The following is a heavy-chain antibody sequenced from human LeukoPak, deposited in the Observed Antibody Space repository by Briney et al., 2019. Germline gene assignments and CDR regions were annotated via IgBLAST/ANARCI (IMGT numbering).Heavy chain of an antibody. J-gene: IGHJ3*02. V-gene: IGHV3-23*01. D-gene: IGHD2-2*01. Sequence: GGSLRLSCIASGSTLRNNIMTWVRQAPGKGLEWVSSLSFIDDSTYYADSVKGRFTISRDTYKNTLFLQMNSLIPEDTGVYYCGREGYTSGYAGAFDTWGQGTMVTVSS. CDR2: LSFIDDST. CDR3: GREGYTSGYAGAFDT. CDR1: GSTLRNNI.